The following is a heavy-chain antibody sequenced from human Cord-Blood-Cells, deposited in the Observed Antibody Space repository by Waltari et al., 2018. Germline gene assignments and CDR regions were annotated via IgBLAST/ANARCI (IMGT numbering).Heavy chain of an antibody. D-gene: IGHD6-13*01. J-gene: IGHJ3*02. Sequence: QVQLQQWGAGLLKPSETLSLTCAVYGGSFSGYYWSWIRQPPGKGLEWIGEINHSGSTNYNPSLKSRVTMSVDTSKDQFSLKLSSVTAADTAVYYCASSSGIAAADAFDIWGQGTMVTVSS. CDR2: INHSGST. CDR1: GGSFSGYY. CDR3: ASSSGIAAADAFDI. V-gene: IGHV4-34*01.